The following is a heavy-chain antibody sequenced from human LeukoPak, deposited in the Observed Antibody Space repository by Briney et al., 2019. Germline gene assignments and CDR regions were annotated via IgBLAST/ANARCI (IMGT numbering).Heavy chain of an antibody. V-gene: IGHV4-39*01. CDR3: AYDSNGYYPGVHPNYCYYYMDV. Sequence: SETLSLTCTVSGGSISSSSYYWGWIRQPPGKGLEWIGSIYYSGSTYYNPSLKSRVTISVDTSKNQFSLKLSSVTAADTAVYYCAYDSNGYYPGVHPNYCYYYMDVWGKGTTVTISS. D-gene: IGHD3-22*01. J-gene: IGHJ6*03. CDR1: GGSISSSSYY. CDR2: IYYSGST.